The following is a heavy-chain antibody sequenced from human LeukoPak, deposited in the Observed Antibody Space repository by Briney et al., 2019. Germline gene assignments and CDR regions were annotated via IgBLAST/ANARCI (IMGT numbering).Heavy chain of an antibody. CDR3: ARSAEQQLAGYFDY. D-gene: IGHD6-13*01. CDR1: GGSFSGYY. CDR2: INHSGST. J-gene: IGHJ4*02. V-gene: IGHV4-34*01. Sequence: PSETLSLTCAVYGGSFSGYYWSWIRQPPGKGLEWIGEINHSGSTNYNPSLKSRVTISVDTSKNQFSLKLSSVTAADTAVYYCARSAEQQLAGYFDYWGQGTLVTASS.